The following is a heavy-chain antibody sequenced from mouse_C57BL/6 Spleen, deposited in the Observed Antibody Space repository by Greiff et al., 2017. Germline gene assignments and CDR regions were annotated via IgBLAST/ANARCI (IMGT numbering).Heavy chain of an antibody. CDR3: ARREEGVYDGYYVGYFDV. CDR2: FYPGGGSI. CDR1: GYTFTEYT. D-gene: IGHD2-3*01. V-gene: IGHV1-62-2*01. Sequence: QVQLQQSGAELVKPGASVKLSCTASGYTFTEYTIHWVKQRSGQGLEWIGWFYPGGGSIKYNAKFKDKATLTADKSSSTVYMGLSRLTSEDSAVDFCARREEGVYDGYYVGYFDVWGTGTTVTVSS. J-gene: IGHJ1*03.